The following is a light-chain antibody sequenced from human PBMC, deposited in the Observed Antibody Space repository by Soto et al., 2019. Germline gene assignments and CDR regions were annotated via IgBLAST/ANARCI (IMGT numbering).Light chain of an antibody. CDR1: QSVGTF. CDR3: QQREKWPLT. CDR2: DAS. V-gene: IGKV3-11*01. Sequence: EIVLTQSPATLSLSPGERATLSCRASQSVGTFLVWYQQKPGQAPRLLIYDASKRATGIPARFSGSGSGADFTLTISSLDPEDFAVYYCQQREKWPLTFGGGTKVEIK. J-gene: IGKJ4*01.